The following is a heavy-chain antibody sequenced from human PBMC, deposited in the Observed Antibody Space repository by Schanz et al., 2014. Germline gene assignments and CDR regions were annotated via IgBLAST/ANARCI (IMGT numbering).Heavy chain of an antibody. J-gene: IGHJ4*02. V-gene: IGHV3-23*01. CDR1: GFSFGTYA. CDR3: AKYRGYYRVSGSYRELEY. D-gene: IGHD3-10*01. CDR2: IGVDGTTT. Sequence: EVHLLESGGGLVQPGGSLRLSCAASGFSFGTYAMSWVRQAPGKGLLWVSVIGVDGTTTYYADSVKGRFTISRDNSKNTLYLQMNSLRPEDTAVYYCAKYRGYYRVSGSYRELEYWGQGTLVTVSS.